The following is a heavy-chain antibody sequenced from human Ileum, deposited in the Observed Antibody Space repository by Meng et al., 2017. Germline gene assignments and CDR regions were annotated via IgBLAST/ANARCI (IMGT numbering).Heavy chain of an antibody. D-gene: IGHD4-17*01. J-gene: IGHJ4*02. CDR3: ARRAHYGDPPR. CDR1: SGSFTNNNYY. Sequence: LRLQESGPGLVKPPETLSPTCSVSSGSFTNNNYYWVWIRRPPGKGLEWIGSIYYGGSTYYNPSLKSRVTISVDTSTNQFSLKLISVTAADTAVYYCARRAHYGDPPRWGQGTLVTVSS. CDR2: IYYGGST. V-gene: IGHV4-39*01.